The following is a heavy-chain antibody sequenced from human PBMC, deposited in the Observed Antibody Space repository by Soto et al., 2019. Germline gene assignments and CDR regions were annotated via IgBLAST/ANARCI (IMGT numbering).Heavy chain of an antibody. CDR2: ISSSGGIK. CDR3: ARDHHEQMSFDW. CDR1: GITFGDYY. J-gene: IGHJ4*02. Sequence: QVQLVESGGGLVKPGGSLRLSCVASGITFGDYYMTWVRQAPGKGLEWLSYISSSGGIKCYADSVKGRFTISRDNGKNSLYLQMNSLRVDDTAVYYCARDHHEQMSFDWWGQGTLVTVSS. V-gene: IGHV3-11*01.